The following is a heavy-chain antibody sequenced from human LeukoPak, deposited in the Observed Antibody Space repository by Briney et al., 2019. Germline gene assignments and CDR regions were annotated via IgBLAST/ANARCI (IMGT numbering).Heavy chain of an antibody. V-gene: IGHV3-30-3*01. J-gene: IGHJ4*02. Sequence: PGGSLRLSCAASGFTFSSYTMHWVRQAPGKGLEWVALISYDGSNKYYVDSVKGRFTFSRDNSKNTLYLQMNSLRVEDTAVYYCARSRGVSGYDFAYWGQGTLVTVSS. D-gene: IGHD5-12*01. CDR1: GFTFSSYT. CDR3: ARSRGVSGYDFAY. CDR2: ISYDGSNK.